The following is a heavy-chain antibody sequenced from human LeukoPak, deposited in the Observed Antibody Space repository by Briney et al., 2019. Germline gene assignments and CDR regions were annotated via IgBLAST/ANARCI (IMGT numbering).Heavy chain of an antibody. J-gene: IGHJ4*02. V-gene: IGHV3-30-3*01. D-gene: IGHD3-22*01. CDR2: ISYDGSVK. CDR3: AREGLDGSTFYSALDN. Sequence: GRSPTLSCAASGFTFSSYTIHWVRQAPGKGLEWVAVISYDGSVKQYADSVKGRFTISRDNSKNTLSVQMNSLRAEDTAVYYCAREGLDGSTFYSALDNWGQGTLVTVSS. CDR1: GFTFSSYT.